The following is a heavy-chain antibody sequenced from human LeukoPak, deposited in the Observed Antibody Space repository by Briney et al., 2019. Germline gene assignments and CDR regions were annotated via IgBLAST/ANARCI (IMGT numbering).Heavy chain of an antibody. CDR2: IIPILGIA. Sequence: SVKVSCKASGYTFTGYYMHWVRQAPGQGLEWMGRIIPILGIANYAQKFQGRVTITADKSTSTAYMELSSLRSEDTAVYYCARVKVGTTNRFDYWGQGTLVTVSS. CDR1: GYTFTGYY. CDR3: ARVKVGTTNRFDY. J-gene: IGHJ4*02. D-gene: IGHD1-26*01. V-gene: IGHV1-69*04.